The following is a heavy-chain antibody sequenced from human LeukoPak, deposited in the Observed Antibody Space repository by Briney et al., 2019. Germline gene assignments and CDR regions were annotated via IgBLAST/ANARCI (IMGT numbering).Heavy chain of an antibody. CDR3: GRAPRPVAWNWFDP. J-gene: IGHJ5*02. D-gene: IGHD2-15*01. CDR2: IRSKSYGGTA. Sequence: GGSLRLSCAASGFTFSSYAMSWVRQAPGKGLEWVGFIRSKSYGGTAEYAASVKDRFTISRDDSTRIAYLQMKSLKTEDTGVYYCGRAPRPVAWNWFDPWGQGTLVTVSS. V-gene: IGHV3-49*04. CDR1: GFTFSSYA.